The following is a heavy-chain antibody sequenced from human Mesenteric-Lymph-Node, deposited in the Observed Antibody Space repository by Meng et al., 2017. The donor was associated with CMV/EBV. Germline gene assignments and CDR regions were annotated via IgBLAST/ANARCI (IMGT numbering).Heavy chain of an antibody. CDR2: INHSGST. CDR1: GGSFSGYY. Sequence: QTHSLTRAVYGGSFSGYYWRWIRQPPGKGLEWSGEINHSGSTNYNPSLKSRVTISVDTSKNQFPLKLSSVTAADTAVYYCAREVWSYYYYYGMDVWGQGTTVTVSS. CDR3: AREVWSYYYYYGMDV. V-gene: IGHV4-34*01. J-gene: IGHJ6*02. D-gene: IGHD3-3*01.